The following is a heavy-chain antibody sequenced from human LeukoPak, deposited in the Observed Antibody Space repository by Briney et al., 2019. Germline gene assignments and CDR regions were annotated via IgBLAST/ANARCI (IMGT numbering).Heavy chain of an antibody. Sequence: SETLSLTCTVSGGSISSSSYYWGWIRQPPGKGLDWIGSIYYSGSTYYNPSLKSRFTISVDTSKNQFSLKLSSVTAADTAVYYCVNYYDSSDYQQPNHFDYWGQGTLVTVSS. J-gene: IGHJ4*02. CDR2: IYYSGST. CDR1: GGSISSSSYY. V-gene: IGHV4-39*01. CDR3: VNYYDSSDYQQPNHFDY. D-gene: IGHD3-22*01.